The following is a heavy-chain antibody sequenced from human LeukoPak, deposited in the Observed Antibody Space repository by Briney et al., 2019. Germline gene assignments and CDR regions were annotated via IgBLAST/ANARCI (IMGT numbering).Heavy chain of an antibody. Sequence: GGSLRLSCAASGFTFSTYIMHWVPQAPGKGLEWVAVISYDGSKKYYADSVKGRFTISRDNSKNTLYLQMNSLRAEDTAVYYCAGSPGCSGGSCYSGGLDPWGQGTLVTVSS. V-gene: IGHV3-30-3*01. J-gene: IGHJ5*02. CDR3: AGSPGCSGGSCYSGGLDP. CDR1: GFTFSTYI. D-gene: IGHD2-15*01. CDR2: ISYDGSKK.